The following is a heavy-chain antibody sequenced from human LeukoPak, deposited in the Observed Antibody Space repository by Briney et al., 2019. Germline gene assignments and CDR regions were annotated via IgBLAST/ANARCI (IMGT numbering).Heavy chain of an antibody. CDR1: GYIFTSFD. J-gene: IGHJ4*02. CDR3: ARAGPPYYDSSAVDY. CDR2: MSPNSGNT. V-gene: IGHV1-18*01. Sequence: ASVKVSCKASGYIFTSFDINWVRQAPGQGLEWMGWMSPNSGNTAYAQKLQGRVTMTTDTSTSTAYMELRSLRSDDTAVYYCARAGPPYYDSSAVDYWGQGTLVTVSS. D-gene: IGHD3-22*01.